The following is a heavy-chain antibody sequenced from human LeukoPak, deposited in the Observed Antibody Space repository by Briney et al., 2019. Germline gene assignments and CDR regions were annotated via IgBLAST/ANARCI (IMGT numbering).Heavy chain of an antibody. CDR3: AKGDDSSGYYPYYYYYYGMDV. V-gene: IGHV3-23*01. CDR1: GFTFSSYA. J-gene: IGHJ6*02. CDR2: ISGSGGST. D-gene: IGHD3-22*01. Sequence: GGSLRLSCAASGFTFSSYAMSWVRQAPEKGLEWVSAISGSGGSTYYADSVKGRFTISRDNSKNTLYLQMNSLRAEDTAVYYCAKGDDSSGYYPYYYYYYGMDVWGQGTTVTVSS.